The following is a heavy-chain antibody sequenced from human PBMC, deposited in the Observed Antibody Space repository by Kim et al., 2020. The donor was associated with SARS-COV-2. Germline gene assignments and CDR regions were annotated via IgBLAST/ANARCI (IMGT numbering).Heavy chain of an antibody. D-gene: IGHD2-15*01. CDR3: ARVSVYCSGGSCYSVSFDY. Sequence: GRFTISRDNAKNSLYLQMNSLRAEDTAVYYCARVSVYCSGGSCYSVSFDYWGQGTLVTVSS. J-gene: IGHJ4*02. V-gene: IGHV3-11*06.